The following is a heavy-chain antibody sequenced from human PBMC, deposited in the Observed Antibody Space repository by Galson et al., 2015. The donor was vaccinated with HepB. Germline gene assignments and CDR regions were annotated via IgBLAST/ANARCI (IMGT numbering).Heavy chain of an antibody. CDR1: GFTFSSYA. J-gene: IGHJ6*02. D-gene: IGHD3-22*01. CDR2: ISGSGGST. CDR3: AKDLSYDSSGYYGYYYYYYGMDV. V-gene: IGHV3-23*01. Sequence: SLRLSCAASGFTFSSYAMSWVRQAPGKGLEWVSAISGSGGSTYYADSVKGRFTISRDNSKNTLYLQMNSLRAEDTAVYYCAKDLSYDSSGYYGYYYYYYGMDVWGQGTTVTVSS.